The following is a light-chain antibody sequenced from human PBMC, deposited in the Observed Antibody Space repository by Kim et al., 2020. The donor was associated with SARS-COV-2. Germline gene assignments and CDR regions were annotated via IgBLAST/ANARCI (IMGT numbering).Light chain of an antibody. V-gene: IGLV3-19*01. J-gene: IGLJ3*02. Sequence: ALGQTVRITCQGDSLSSYYASWYQQKPGQAPVLVIYGKNNRPSGIPDRFSGSSSGNTASLTITGAQAVDEADYYCNSRDSSGNQVFGGGTQLTVL. CDR1: SLSSYY. CDR2: GKN. CDR3: NSRDSSGNQV.